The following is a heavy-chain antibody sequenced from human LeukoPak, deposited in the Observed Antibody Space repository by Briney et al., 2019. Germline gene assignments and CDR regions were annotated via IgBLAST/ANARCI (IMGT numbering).Heavy chain of an antibody. V-gene: IGHV3-23*01. J-gene: IGHJ6*02. CDR1: GFTFGSHA. Sequence: GGSLRLSCEASGFTFGSHAMYWVRQAPGKGLEWVAGIFGSGGSPHYADPVKGRFTISRDNSRNTVYLQMNSLRAEDTAVYYCARVYGGYGGMDVWGQGTTVTVSS. CDR3: ARVYGGYGGMDV. D-gene: IGHD4-17*01. CDR2: IFGSGGSP.